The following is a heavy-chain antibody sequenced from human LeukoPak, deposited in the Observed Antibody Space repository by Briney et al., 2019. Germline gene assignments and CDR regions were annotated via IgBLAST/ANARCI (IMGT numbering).Heavy chain of an antibody. CDR1: GGSFSGYY. D-gene: IGHD1-1*01. V-gene: IGHV4-34*01. Sequence: KSSETLSLTCAVYGGSFSGYYWSWIRQPPGKGLEWIGEINHSGSTNYNPSLKSRVTISVDTSKNQFSLKLSSVTAADTAVYYCARDTLLEAYYYGMDVWGQGTTVTVSS. CDR3: ARDTLLEAYYYGMDV. CDR2: INHSGST. J-gene: IGHJ6*02.